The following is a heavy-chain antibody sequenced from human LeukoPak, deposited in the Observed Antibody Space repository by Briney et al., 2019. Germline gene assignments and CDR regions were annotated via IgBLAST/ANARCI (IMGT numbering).Heavy chain of an antibody. V-gene: IGHV1-2*02. D-gene: IGHD6-19*01. CDR1: GYPFTGYY. Sequence: ASVKVSCKASGYPFTGYYMHWVRQAPGQGLEGMGWINPNTGDTNYAQKFQGRVTMTRDTSISTAYMELSGLRSDDTAVYYCARDLGIAVAGRHIPFDIWGQGTMVTVSS. CDR3: ARDLGIAVAGRHIPFDI. CDR2: INPNTGDT. J-gene: IGHJ3*02.